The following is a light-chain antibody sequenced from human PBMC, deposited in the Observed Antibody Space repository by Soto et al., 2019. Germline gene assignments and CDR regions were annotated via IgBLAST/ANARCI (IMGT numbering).Light chain of an antibody. J-gene: IGKJ5*01. Sequence: EIVMTQSPPTLSVSPGERATLSCRASQSISRSLAWYQQKPGQAPSLLIYDSSTRATGIPARFSGSGSGTEFTLTISSLQSEDFAVYYCQQYDNWPPITFGQGTRLEIK. CDR1: QSISRS. V-gene: IGKV3-15*01. CDR3: QQYDNWPPIT. CDR2: DSS.